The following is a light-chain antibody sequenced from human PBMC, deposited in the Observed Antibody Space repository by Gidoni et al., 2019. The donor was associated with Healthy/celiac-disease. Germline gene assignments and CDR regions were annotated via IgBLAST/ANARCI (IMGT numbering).Light chain of an antibody. Sequence: SYELTQPPPVSASPGQTASITCSGDKLGDKYACWYQQKPGQSPVLVIDQDSKRPSGIPERFSGSNSGNTATLTISGTQAMDEADYYCQAWDSSTVVFGGGTKLTVL. J-gene: IGLJ2*01. CDR3: QAWDSSTVV. CDR2: QDS. V-gene: IGLV3-1*01. CDR1: KLGDKY.